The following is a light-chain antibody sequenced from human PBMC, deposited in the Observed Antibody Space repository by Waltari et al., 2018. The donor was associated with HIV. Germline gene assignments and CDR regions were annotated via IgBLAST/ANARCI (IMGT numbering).Light chain of an antibody. V-gene: IGLV2-23*02. CDR1: SSDVSTYKL. Sequence: QSALTQPASVSGSHGQSITISCNETSSDVSTYKLVSWYQQHPGKVPKLIIYEINKRPSGVSNRFSGSKSGNMASLTISGLQAEDEAFYHCCSYAGRSTFVLFGGGTKLTVL. CDR3: CSYAGRSTFVL. J-gene: IGLJ2*01. CDR2: EIN.